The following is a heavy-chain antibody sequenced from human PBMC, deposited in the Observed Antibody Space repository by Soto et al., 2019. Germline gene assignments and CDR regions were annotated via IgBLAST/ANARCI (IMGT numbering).Heavy chain of an antibody. CDR2: MNPNSGNT. D-gene: IGHD3-9*01. J-gene: IGHJ5*02. Sequence: ASVKVSCKASGYTFTSYDINWVRQATGQGLEWMGWMNPNSGNTGCAQKCQGRVTMARNTYMCTGYMELSSMRSEDTAVYYCARPTRSSYVTGYYRAVNWFDAWGQGTLVSVSS. V-gene: IGHV1-8*01. CDR1: GYTFTSYD. CDR3: ARPTRSSYVTGYYRAVNWFDA.